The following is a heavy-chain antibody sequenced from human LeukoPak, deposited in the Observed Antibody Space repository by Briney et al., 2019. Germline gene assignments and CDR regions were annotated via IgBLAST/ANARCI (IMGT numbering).Heavy chain of an antibody. Sequence: PSETLSLTCTVSGGSISTGSYYWSWIRQPAGKGLEWIGRIFTSGSTNYNPSLKSRVTISVDTSKNQFSLKLSSVTAADTAVYYCARKYYYDSSVDAFDIWGQGTMVTVSS. CDR2: IFTSGST. D-gene: IGHD3-22*01. CDR3: ARKYYYDSSVDAFDI. CDR1: GGSISTGSYY. V-gene: IGHV4-61*02. J-gene: IGHJ3*02.